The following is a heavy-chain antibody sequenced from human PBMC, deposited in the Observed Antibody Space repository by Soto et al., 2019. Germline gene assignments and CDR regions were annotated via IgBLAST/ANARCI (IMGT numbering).Heavy chain of an antibody. J-gene: IGHJ5*02. Sequence: GGSLRLSCAASGFTFSSYAMNWVRQAPGQGLEWVSAISGSGGSTYYADSVKGRFTISRDNSKNTLYLQMNSLRAEDTAVYYCARLNSSSFWFDPWGQGTLVTVSS. CDR2: ISGSGGST. CDR1: GFTFSSYA. CDR3: ARLNSSSFWFDP. V-gene: IGHV3-23*01. D-gene: IGHD6-6*01.